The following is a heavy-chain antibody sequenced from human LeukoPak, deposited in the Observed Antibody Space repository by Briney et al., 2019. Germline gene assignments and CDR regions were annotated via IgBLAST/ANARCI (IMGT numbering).Heavy chain of an antibody. V-gene: IGHV4-59*08. CDR2: IYYSGST. CDR3: ERILGDHFDY. D-gene: IGHD2-15*01. J-gene: IGHJ4*02. CDR1: GGSISSYY. Sequence: SETLSLTCTVSGGSISSYYWSWIRQPSGKGLEWIGYIYYSGSTNYNPSLKSRVTISVDTSKNQFSLKLSSVTAADTAVYYCERILGDHFDYLGQGTLVTVSS.